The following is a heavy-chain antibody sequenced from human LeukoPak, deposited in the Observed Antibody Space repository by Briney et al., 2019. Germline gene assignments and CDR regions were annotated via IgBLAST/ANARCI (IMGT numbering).Heavy chain of an antibody. Sequence: GGSLRLSCAASGFTFSTYWMSWVRQAPGKGLEWVANIKQDGSEKYYVDSVEGRFTFSRDNAKNSVILQLNSLRGDDTAVYYCATVGQQQLITFDSWGQGTLVTVSS. J-gene: IGHJ4*02. CDR2: IKQDGSEK. CDR3: ATVGQQQLITFDS. D-gene: IGHD6-13*01. V-gene: IGHV3-7*01. CDR1: GFTFSTYW.